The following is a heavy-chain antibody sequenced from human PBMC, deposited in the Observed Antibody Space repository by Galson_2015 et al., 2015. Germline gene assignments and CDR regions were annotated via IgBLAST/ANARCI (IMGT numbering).Heavy chain of an antibody. CDR1: SGAFNSGVFY. CDR2: IYYNGST. J-gene: IGHJ5*02. V-gene: IGHV4-31*11. D-gene: IGHD3-3*01. Sequence: TLSLTCAVSSGAFNSGVFYWRWIRQPPGRGLEWIGYIYYNGSTSYNPSLKSRLIMSLDTSENQVSLRLTSVTAADTAVYYCARTRLTIFGAFIPGDNWFDPWGRGTLVTVSS. CDR3: ARTRLTIFGAFIPGDNWFDP.